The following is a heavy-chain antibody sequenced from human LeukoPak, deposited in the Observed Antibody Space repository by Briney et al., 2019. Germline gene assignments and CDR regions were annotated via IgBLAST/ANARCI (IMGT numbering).Heavy chain of an antibody. V-gene: IGHV4-31*03. Sequence: SQTLSLTCTVSGGSISSGGYYWSWIRQHPGKGLEWIGYIYYSGSTYYNPSLKSRVTISVDTSKNQFSLKLSSVTAADTAVYYCARDHSGGSGCNWFDPWGQGTLVTVSS. J-gene: IGHJ5*02. CDR3: ARDHSGGSGCNWFDP. CDR2: IYYSGST. CDR1: GGSISSGGYY. D-gene: IGHD3-10*01.